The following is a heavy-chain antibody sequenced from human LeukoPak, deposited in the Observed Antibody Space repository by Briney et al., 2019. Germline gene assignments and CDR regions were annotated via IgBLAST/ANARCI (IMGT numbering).Heavy chain of an antibody. CDR2: INHSGST. CDR3: ARNGAYSGSHLRPLTY. D-gene: IGHD1-26*01. CDR1: GGSFSGYY. V-gene: IGHV4-34*01. J-gene: IGHJ4*02. Sequence: SETLSLTCAVYGGSFSGYYWSWIRQPPGKGLEWIGEINHSGSTNYNPSLKSRVTISVDTSKNQFSLKLSSVTAADTAVYYCARNGAYSGSHLRPLTYWGQGTLVTVTS.